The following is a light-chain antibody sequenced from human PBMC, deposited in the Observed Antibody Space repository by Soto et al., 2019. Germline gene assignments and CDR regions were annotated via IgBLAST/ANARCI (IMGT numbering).Light chain of an antibody. CDR3: SSYTINGVGV. J-gene: IGLJ2*01. V-gene: IGLV2-14*01. CDR1: DSDVGGYNY. Sequence: QSALTQPASVSGSPGQSITISCTGTDSDVGGYNYVPWYQQHPGNALKVMIYDVSNRPSGVSNRVSGSKSGNTASLIISGLQAEDEADYYCSSYTINGVGVFSVGTK. CDR2: DVS.